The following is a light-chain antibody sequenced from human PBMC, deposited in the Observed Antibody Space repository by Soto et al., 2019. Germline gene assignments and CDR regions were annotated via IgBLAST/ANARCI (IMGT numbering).Light chain of an antibody. V-gene: IGLV2-8*01. CDR1: SNDVGGYNF. Sequence: QSALTQPPSASGSPGQSVTISCTGTSNDVGGYNFVSWYQQHPGKAPKLMIYEVTKRPSGVPDRFSGSKSGNTASLTVSGLQAEDEADYYCCSFTSSNTHVFGTGTKLTVL. CDR2: EVT. CDR3: CSFTSSNTHV. J-gene: IGLJ1*01.